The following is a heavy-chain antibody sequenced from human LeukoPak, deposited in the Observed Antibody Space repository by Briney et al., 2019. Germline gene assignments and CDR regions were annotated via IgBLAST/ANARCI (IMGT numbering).Heavy chain of an antibody. D-gene: IGHD3-10*01. J-gene: IGHJ4*02. CDR2: INHSGST. CDR1: GGSFSGYY. Sequence: SETLSLTCAVYGGSFSGYYWSWIRQPPGKGLEWIGEINHSGSTNYNPSLKSRVTISVDTSKNQFSLKLSSVTAADTAVYYCARARDYGSGSYDFDYWGQGTLVTVSS. V-gene: IGHV4-34*01. CDR3: ARARDYGSGSYDFDY.